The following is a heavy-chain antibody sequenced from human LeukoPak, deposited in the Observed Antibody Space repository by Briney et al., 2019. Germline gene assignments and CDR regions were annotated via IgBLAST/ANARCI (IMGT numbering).Heavy chain of an antibody. CDR1: GGTFSSYA. D-gene: IGHD3-22*01. J-gene: IGHJ6*03. Sequence: ASVKVSCKASGGTFSSYAISWVRQAPGQGLEWMGGIIPIFGTANYAQKFQGRVTITADESTSTAYMELSSLRSEDTAVYYCARDSKGYYYDSSGYYNYYYYYMDVGGKGTTVPISS. V-gene: IGHV1-69*01. CDR3: ARDSKGYYYDSSGYYNYYYYYMDV. CDR2: IIPIFGTA.